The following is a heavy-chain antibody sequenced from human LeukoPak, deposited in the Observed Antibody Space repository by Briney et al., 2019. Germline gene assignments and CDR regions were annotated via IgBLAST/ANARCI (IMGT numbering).Heavy chain of an antibody. J-gene: IGHJ4*02. D-gene: IGHD3-22*01. CDR1: GFTFRSYA. CDR3: AKVLGYYDSSGYYQEGGFDY. V-gene: IGHV3-43*02. Sequence: GGSLRLSCAASGFTFRSYAVSWVRQAPGKGLEWVSLISGDGGSTYYADSVKGRFTISRDNSKNSLYLQMNSLRTEDTALYYCAKVLGYYDSSGYYQEGGFDYWGQGTLVTVSS. CDR2: ISGDGGST.